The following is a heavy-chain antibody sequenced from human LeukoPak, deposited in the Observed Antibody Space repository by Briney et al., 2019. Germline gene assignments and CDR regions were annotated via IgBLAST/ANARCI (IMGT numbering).Heavy chain of an antibody. D-gene: IGHD6-19*01. CDR2: IQYDGSNK. CDR3: ATSKQWLVLMY. J-gene: IGHJ4*02. V-gene: IGHV3-30*02. CDR1: GFTFGSYG. Sequence: PGRSLRLSCAASGFTFGSYGMHWVRQAPGKGLEWVAFIQYDGSNKYYADSVKGRFTISRDNSKNTLYLQMNSLRAEDTAVYYCATSKQWLVLMYWGQGTLVTVSS.